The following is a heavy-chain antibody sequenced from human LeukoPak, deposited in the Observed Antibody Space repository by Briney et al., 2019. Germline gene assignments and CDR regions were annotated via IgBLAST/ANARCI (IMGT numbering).Heavy chain of an antibody. J-gene: IGHJ5*02. CDR1: GGSLSDYY. V-gene: IGHV4-34*01. Sequence: SETLSLTCAVYGGSLSDYYWSWLRQPPGKGLEWIGYIWYSGFTYYNPSLKSRVTISVDTSKDQFFLKLSSVTAADTAMYYCARVRDWFDPWGQGTLVTVSS. CDR3: ARVRDWFDP. D-gene: IGHD4/OR15-4a*01. CDR2: IWYSGFT.